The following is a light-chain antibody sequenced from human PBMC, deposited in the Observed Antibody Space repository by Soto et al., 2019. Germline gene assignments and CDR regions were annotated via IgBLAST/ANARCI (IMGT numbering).Light chain of an antibody. CDR1: QSVGNN. CDR3: QHQSNWPRT. V-gene: IGKV3-15*01. CDR2: GAS. J-gene: IGKJ1*01. Sequence: EIVMTQSPATLSVSPGERATLSCRASQSVGNNVAWYQQKPGQAPRLLIHGASTRATGIPARFSGSGSGTEFTLTISSLQSEDFAVYYCQHQSNWPRTFGQGTMVDIK.